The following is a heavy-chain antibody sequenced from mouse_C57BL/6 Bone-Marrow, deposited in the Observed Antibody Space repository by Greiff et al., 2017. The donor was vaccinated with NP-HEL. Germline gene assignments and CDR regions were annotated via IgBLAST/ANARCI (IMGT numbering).Heavy chain of an antibody. J-gene: IGHJ2*01. CDR2: IDPETGGT. CDR3: TRTGYDLLFDY. CDR1: GYTFTDYE. V-gene: IGHV1-15*01. D-gene: IGHD2-3*01. Sequence: QVQLQQSGAELVRPGASVTLSCKASGYTFTDYEMHWVKQTPVHGLEWIGAIDPETGGTAYNQKFKGKAILTADKSSSTAYMELRSLTSEDSAVYYCTRTGYDLLFDYWGQGTTLTVSS.